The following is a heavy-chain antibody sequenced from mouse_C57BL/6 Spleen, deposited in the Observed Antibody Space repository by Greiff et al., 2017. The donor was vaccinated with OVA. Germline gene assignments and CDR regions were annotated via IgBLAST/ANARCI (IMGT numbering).Heavy chain of an antibody. CDR3: ARDGSSYEDYCDY. D-gene: IGHD1-1*01. Sequence: EVQGLESGPGLVKPSQSLSLSCSVTGYSITSGYFWNWIRQFQGNLLECMGYVRYDGGTNYTPSLQNRTSITRDTSSNPSFLKLSSVTTEDTAAYYGARDGSSYEDYCDYWGQGTTLTVSS. CDR2: VRYDGGT. CDR1: GYSITSGYF. V-gene: IGHV3-6*01. J-gene: IGHJ2*01.